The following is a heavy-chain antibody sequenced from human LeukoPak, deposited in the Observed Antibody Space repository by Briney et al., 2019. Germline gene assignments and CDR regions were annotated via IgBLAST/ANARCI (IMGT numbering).Heavy chain of an antibody. V-gene: IGHV4-38-2*02. CDR2: VEPSGTT. CDR3: AAQYYDILTGPEYYFDY. CDR1: GYSISSGYY. Sequence: SETLSLTCTVSGYSISSGYYYGWIRQPPGKGLEWIGSVEPSGTTYYNASLKSRVTISVDTSKNQISLKLSSVTAADTAVYYCAAQYYDILTGPEYYFDYWGQGTLVTVSS. D-gene: IGHD3-9*01. J-gene: IGHJ4*02.